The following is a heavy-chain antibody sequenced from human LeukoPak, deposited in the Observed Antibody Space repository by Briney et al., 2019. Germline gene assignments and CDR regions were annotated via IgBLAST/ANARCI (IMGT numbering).Heavy chain of an antibody. Sequence: GGSLRLSCAASGFTFSSYAMSWVRQAPGKGLEWVSAISGSGGNTYYADSVQGRFTISRDNSKNTLYLQMNSLRAEDTAVYYCAKTWIHLWDLDAMDVWGQGTTVTVSS. V-gene: IGHV3-23*01. D-gene: IGHD5-18*01. CDR1: GFTFSSYA. J-gene: IGHJ6*02. CDR3: AKTWIHLWDLDAMDV. CDR2: ISGSGGNT.